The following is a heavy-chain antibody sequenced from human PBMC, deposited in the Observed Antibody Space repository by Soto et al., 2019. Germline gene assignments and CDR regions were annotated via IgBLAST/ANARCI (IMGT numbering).Heavy chain of an antibody. CDR3: AREEEGSGTSRGDYYYGMDV. J-gene: IGHJ6*02. D-gene: IGHD3-10*01. V-gene: IGHV4-31*03. Sequence: QVQLQESGPGLVKPSQTLSLTCTVSGGSISSGGYYWSWIHQHPGKGLEWIGYIYYSGSTYYNPSXXXRVTISVDTSXXQXSXXLSSVTAADTAVYYCAREEEGSGTSRGDYYYGMDVWGQGTTVTVSS. CDR2: IYYSGST. CDR1: GGSISSGGYY.